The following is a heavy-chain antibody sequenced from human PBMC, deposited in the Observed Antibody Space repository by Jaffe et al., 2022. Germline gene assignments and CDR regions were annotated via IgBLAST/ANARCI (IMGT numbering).Heavy chain of an antibody. D-gene: IGHD7-27*01. CDR3: ANLPGLNWEVGPWADAFDI. V-gene: IGHV3-30*18. CDR2: ISYDGSNK. Sequence: QVQLVESGGGVVQPGRSLRLSCAASGFTFSSYGMHWVRQAPGKGLEWVAVISYDGSNKYYADSVKGRFTISRDNSKNTLYLQMNSLRAEDTAVYYCANLPGLNWEVGPWADAFDIWGQGTMVTVSS. J-gene: IGHJ3*02. CDR1: GFTFSSYG.